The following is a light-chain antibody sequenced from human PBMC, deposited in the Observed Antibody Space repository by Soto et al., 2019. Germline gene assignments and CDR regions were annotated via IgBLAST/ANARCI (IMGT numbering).Light chain of an antibody. CDR3: SSYTSSSTYV. CDR2: DVT. Sequence: QSVLTQPASVSGSPGQSIAISCTGTISDVGGYNCVSWYQQHPGKAPKLIIYDVTNRPSGVSNRFSGSKPGNTASLTISGLQAEDEADYYCSSYTSSSTYVFGTGTRSPS. CDR1: ISDVGGYNC. V-gene: IGLV2-14*01. J-gene: IGLJ1*01.